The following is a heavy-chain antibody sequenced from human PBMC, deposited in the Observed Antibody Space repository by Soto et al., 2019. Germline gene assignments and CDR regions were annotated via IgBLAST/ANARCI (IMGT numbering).Heavy chain of an antibody. V-gene: IGHV3-74*01. Sequence: DVQLVESGGGLVQPGGSLRLSCAGSGFIFSNYCMHWVRQAPGKGLEWVSRIDHDGPTDYADSVRGRFTISRDNAESTLYLQMNSLRPEDMAVYYCVRDSHGDYWGQGTLVTVSS. CDR1: GFIFSNYC. CDR2: IDHDGPT. J-gene: IGHJ4*02. CDR3: VRDSHGDY.